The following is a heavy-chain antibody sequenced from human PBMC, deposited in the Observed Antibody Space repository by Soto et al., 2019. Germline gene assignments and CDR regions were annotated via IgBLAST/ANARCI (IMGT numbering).Heavy chain of an antibody. J-gene: IGHJ6*02. Sequence: QVQLVQSGAEVKKPGASVKVSCKASGYTFTGYYMHWVRQAPGQGLEWMGGINPNSGGTNYAQKFQGRVTMTRDTSISTAQMELSRLRSDDTAVYYGARLPNDPRGDGMDVWGQGTTVTFAS. D-gene: IGHD1-1*01. CDR1: GYTFTGYY. CDR3: ARLPNDPRGDGMDV. V-gene: IGHV1-2*02. CDR2: INPNSGGT.